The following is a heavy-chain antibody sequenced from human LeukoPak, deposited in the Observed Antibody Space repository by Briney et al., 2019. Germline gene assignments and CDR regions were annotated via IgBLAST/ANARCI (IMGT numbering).Heavy chain of an antibody. D-gene: IGHD3-3*01. CDR3: ARGRITIPSAVFDY. CDR1: GGSFSGYY. Sequence: PSETLSLTCAVYGGSFSGYYWSLIRQPPGKGLEWIGEINHSGSTNYNPSLKSRVTISVDTSKNQFSLKLSSVTAADTAVYYCARGRITIPSAVFDYWGQGTLVTVSS. J-gene: IGHJ4*02. CDR2: INHSGST. V-gene: IGHV4-34*01.